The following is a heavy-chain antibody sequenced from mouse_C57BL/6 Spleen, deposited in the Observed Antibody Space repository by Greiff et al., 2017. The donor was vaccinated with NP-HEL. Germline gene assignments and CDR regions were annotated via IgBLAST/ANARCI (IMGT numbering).Heavy chain of an antibody. CDR2: IDPENGDT. Sequence: EVKLQESGAELVRPGASVKLSCTASGFNIKDDYMHWVKQRPEQGLAWIGWIDPENGDTEYASKFQGKATITADTSANTAYLQLSSLTSEDTAVYYCLGAMDYWGQGTSVTVSS. J-gene: IGHJ4*01. D-gene: IGHD3-1*01. CDR1: GFNIKDDY. CDR3: LGAMDY. V-gene: IGHV14-4*01.